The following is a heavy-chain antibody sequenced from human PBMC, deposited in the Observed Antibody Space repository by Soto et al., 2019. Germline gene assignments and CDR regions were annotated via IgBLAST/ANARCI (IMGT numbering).Heavy chain of an antibody. D-gene: IGHD3-10*01. CDR2: INHSGST. CDR1: GGSFSGYY. J-gene: IGHJ4*02. CDR3: AREKFPNLVRGRGTLDY. V-gene: IGHV4-34*01. Sequence: PSETLSLTCAVYGGSFSGYYWSWIRQPPGKGLEWIGEINHSGSTNYNPSLKSRVTISVDTSKNQFSLKLSSVTAADTAVYYCAREKFPNLVRGRGTLDYWGQGTLVTVSS.